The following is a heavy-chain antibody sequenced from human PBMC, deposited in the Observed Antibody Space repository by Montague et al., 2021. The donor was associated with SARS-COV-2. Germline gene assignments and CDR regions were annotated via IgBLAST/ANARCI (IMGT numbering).Heavy chain of an antibody. D-gene: IGHD6-13*01. CDR1: GGSFSGYY. J-gene: IGHJ5*02. V-gene: IGHV4-34*01. CDR3: ARGRSYSSWYGVNWFDP. Sequence: TLSLTCAVYGGSFSGYYWSWIRQPPGKGLEWIGEINHSGSTNYNPSLKSRVTISVDTSKNQFSLKLSSVTAADTAVYYCARGRSYSSWYGVNWFDPWGQGTLVTVSS. CDR2: INHSGST.